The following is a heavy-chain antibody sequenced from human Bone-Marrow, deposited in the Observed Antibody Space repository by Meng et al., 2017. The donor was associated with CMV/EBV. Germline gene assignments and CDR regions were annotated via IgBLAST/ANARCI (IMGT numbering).Heavy chain of an antibody. D-gene: IGHD3-10*01. J-gene: IGHJ4*02. V-gene: IGHV3-7*01. CDR3: AKDRSYKGNYGSGSFVDY. CDR2: IKQDGSEK. Sequence: GESLNISCAASGFTFSSYEMSWVRQAPGKGLEWVANIKQDGSEKYYVDSVKGRFTISRDNAKNSLYLQMNSLRAEDTAVYYCAKDRSYKGNYGSGSFVDYWGQGTLVTVSS. CDR1: GFTFSSYE.